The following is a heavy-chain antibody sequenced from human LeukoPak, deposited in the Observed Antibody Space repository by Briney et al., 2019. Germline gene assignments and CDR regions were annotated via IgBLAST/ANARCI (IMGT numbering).Heavy chain of an antibody. CDR2: IGDSGGDI. D-gene: IGHD6-19*01. CDR3: ARDGSVAVPGTLYFDS. Sequence: GGSLRLSCVASGFTFGSYEMNWVRQAPGKGLEWVAYIGDSGGDIHYADSVKGRFTISRYNADNSLYQQMDSLRAEDTAVYYCARDGSVAVPGTLYFDSWGQGTLVTVSS. J-gene: IGHJ4*02. V-gene: IGHV3-48*03. CDR1: GFTFGSYE.